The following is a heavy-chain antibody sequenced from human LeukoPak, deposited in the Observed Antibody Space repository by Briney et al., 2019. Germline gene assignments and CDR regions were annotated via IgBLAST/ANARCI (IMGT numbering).Heavy chain of an antibody. V-gene: IGHV4-59*08. CDR3: ARREFGDLGAFDI. CDR2: IYFSGST. Sequence: KSSETLSLTCTVSGGSISSYYWSWIRQPPGKRLEWIGYIYFSGSTNYNPSLKSRVTISIDTSKNQFSLKLSSVTAADTAVYYCARREFGDLGAFDIWGQGTMVTVSS. CDR1: GGSISSYY. J-gene: IGHJ3*02. D-gene: IGHD3-10*01.